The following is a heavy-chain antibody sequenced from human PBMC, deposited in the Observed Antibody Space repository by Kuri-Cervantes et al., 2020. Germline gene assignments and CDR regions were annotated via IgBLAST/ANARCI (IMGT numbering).Heavy chain of an antibody. CDR2: IRSKAYGGTT. CDR3: ARHVVGATTGVYFDY. Sequence: GESLKISCIGSGFTFGDYAVSWTRQAPGKGLEWVGFIRSKAYGGTTEYAASVKGRFTISRDDSKSIAYLQMNSLKTEDTAVYYCARHVVGATTGVYFDYWGQGTLVTVSS. J-gene: IGHJ4*02. D-gene: IGHD1-26*01. V-gene: IGHV3-49*03. CDR1: GFTFGDYA.